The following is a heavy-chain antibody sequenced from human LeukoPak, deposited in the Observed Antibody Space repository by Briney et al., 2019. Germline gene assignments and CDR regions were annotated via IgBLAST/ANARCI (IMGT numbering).Heavy chain of an antibody. V-gene: IGHV3-48*03. Sequence: GGSLRLSCAASGFTHSNYAMNWVRQAPGKGLEWVAYITNSGSTIDYADSVKGRFTISRDNARNSLYLQMSSLRAEDTAVYYCVRGGSPSYKYNAFDIWGQGTMVTVSS. CDR2: ITNSGSTI. CDR1: GFTHSNYA. J-gene: IGHJ3*02. CDR3: VRGGSPSYKYNAFDI. D-gene: IGHD3-10*01.